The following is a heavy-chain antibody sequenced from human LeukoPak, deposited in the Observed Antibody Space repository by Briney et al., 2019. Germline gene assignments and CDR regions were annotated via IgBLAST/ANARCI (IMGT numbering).Heavy chain of an antibody. Sequence: GASVKVSCKASGYTFTSYGISWVRQAPGQGLEWMGWISAYNGNTNYAQKLQGRVTMTTDTSTSTAYMELRSLRSDDTAVYYCARAGGCGGGSCYPSYFDYWGQGTLVTVSS. CDR1: GYTFTSYG. CDR3: ARAGGCGGGSCYPSYFDY. V-gene: IGHV1-18*01. D-gene: IGHD2-15*01. J-gene: IGHJ4*02. CDR2: ISAYNGNT.